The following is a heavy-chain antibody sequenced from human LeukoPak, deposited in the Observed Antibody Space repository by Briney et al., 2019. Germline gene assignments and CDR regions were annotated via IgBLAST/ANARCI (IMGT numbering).Heavy chain of an antibody. V-gene: IGHV3-23*01. CDR2: ISGSGGST. CDR1: GFTFSSYA. J-gene: IGHJ6*03. Sequence: GGSLRLSCAASGFTFSSYAMSWVRQAPGKGLEWVSAISGSGGSTYYADSVKGRFTISRDNSKNTLYLQMNSLRAEDTAVYYCAKHDYGDYWSYYYYMDVWGKGTTVTVSS. CDR3: AKHDYGDYWSYYYYMDV. D-gene: IGHD4-17*01.